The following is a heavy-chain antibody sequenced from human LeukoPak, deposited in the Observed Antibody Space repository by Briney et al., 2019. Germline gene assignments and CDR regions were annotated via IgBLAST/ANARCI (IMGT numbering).Heavy chain of an antibody. CDR3: ARGGVVGVYDYLDV. J-gene: IGHJ6*03. CDR2: MNPNSGHT. V-gene: IGHV1-8*01. CDR1: GYNFNSYG. D-gene: IGHD3-3*01. Sequence: ASVKVSCKASGYNFNSYGMNWVRQAPGQGLEWMGWMNPNSGHTANAQKFQGRVTFTRNTSISTAYMELSSLTSEDTATYFCARGGVVGVYDYLDVWGKGTTVAVSS.